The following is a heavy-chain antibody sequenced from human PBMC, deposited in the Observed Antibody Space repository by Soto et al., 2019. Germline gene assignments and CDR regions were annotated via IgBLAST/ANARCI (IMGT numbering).Heavy chain of an antibody. D-gene: IGHD3-22*01. V-gene: IGHV4-31*03. Sequence: PSETLSLTCTVSGGSISSGGYYWSWIRQHPGKGLEWIGYIYYSGSTYYNPSLKSRVTISVDTSKNQFSLKLSSVTAADTAVYYCARVGGVSPVYYESSGYWLPGAFDIWGQGTMVTVSS. J-gene: IGHJ3*02. CDR1: GGSISSGGYY. CDR3: ARVGGVSPVYYESSGYWLPGAFDI. CDR2: IYYSGST.